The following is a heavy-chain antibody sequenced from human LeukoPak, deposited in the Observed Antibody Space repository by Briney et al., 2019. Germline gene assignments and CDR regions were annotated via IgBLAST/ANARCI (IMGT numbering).Heavy chain of an antibody. CDR1: GFTFSSYE. D-gene: IGHD5-18*01. CDR2: IKSEPDGGTT. V-gene: IGHV3-15*01. CDR3: TTDDRGYSYAPRY. Sequence: GGSLRLSCAASGFTFSSYEMNWVRQAPGKGLEWVGRIKSEPDGGTTDYAATVKGKFTISRDDSKNTLYLQMNSLRAEDTALYYCTTDDRGYSYAPRYWGQGTLVTVSS. J-gene: IGHJ4*02.